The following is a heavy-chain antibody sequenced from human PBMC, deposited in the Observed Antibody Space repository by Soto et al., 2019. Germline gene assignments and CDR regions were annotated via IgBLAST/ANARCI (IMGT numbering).Heavy chain of an antibody. CDR1: GGSISSGGYY. J-gene: IGHJ6*02. CDR2: IYYSGST. CDR3: ARDFAEGGGNYYGMDV. D-gene: IGHD3-16*01. V-gene: IGHV4-31*03. Sequence: SSETLSLTCTVSGGSISSGGYYWSWIRQHPGKGLEWIGYIYYSGSTYYNPSLKSRVTISVDTSKNQFSLKLSSVTAADTAVYYCARDFAEGGGNYYGMDVWGQGTTVTVSS.